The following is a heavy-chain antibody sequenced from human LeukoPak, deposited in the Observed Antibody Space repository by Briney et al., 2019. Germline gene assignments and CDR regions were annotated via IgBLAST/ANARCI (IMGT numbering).Heavy chain of an antibody. CDR1: GGSISSGGYS. V-gene: IGHV4-30-2*01. Sequence: PSETLSLTCAVSGGSISSGGYSWSWIRQPPGKGLEWIGYIYHSGSTYYNPSLKSRVTISVDRSKNQFSLKLSSVTAADTAVYYCARGPSSGYGMDVWGQGTTVTVS. CDR2: IYHSGST. J-gene: IGHJ6*02. CDR3: ARGPSSGYGMDV. D-gene: IGHD6-6*01.